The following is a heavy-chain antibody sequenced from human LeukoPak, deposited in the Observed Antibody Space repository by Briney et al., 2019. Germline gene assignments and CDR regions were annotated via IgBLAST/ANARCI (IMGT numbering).Heavy chain of an antibody. Sequence: PGGSLRLSCAASGFTFSNAWMSWVRQAPGKGLEWVGRIKSKTDGGTTDYAAPVKGRFTISRDDSKNTLYLQMNSLKTEDTAVYYCTTVAAIVVVPAATNWFDPWGQGTLVTVSS. CDR2: IKSKTDGGTT. CDR3: TTVAAIVVVPAATNWFDP. V-gene: IGHV3-15*01. D-gene: IGHD2-2*01. J-gene: IGHJ5*02. CDR1: GFTFSNAW.